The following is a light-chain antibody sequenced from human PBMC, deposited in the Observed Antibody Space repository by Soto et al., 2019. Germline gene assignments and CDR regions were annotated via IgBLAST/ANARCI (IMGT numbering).Light chain of an antibody. V-gene: IGLV2-8*01. Sequence: QSAPAQPPSASGSPGQSVTISCTGSSSDVGGYNYVSWYQQHPGKAPKLMIYEVSKRPSGVPDRFSGSKSGNTASLTVSGLQAEDEADYYCSSYAGSNNFGVFGTGTKVTVL. CDR3: SSYAGSNNFGV. CDR1: SSDVGGYNY. J-gene: IGLJ1*01. CDR2: EVS.